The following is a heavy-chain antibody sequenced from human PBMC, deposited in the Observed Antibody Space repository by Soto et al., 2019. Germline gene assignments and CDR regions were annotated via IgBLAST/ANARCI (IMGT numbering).Heavy chain of an antibody. J-gene: IGHJ6*03. CDR2: INPNSGGT. V-gene: IGHV1-2*04. CDR3: ARSISDSQNDYYDYYYRHA. Sequence: QVQLVQCGAAVKKPGASLKVSCKASGYTFTGYYMHWVRQAPGQGLGWMGWINPNSGGTNYAQKFQSWVTMTSDTSISTAYMELRSLRSDDTAVYYGARSISDSQNDYYDYYYRHAWGKGTTVTVSS. CDR1: GYTFTGYY.